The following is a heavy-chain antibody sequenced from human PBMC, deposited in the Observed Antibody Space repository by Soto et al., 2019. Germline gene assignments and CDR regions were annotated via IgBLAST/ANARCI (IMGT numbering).Heavy chain of an antibody. Sequence: SETLSLTCSVSGGSIRSGSYYWSWIRQHPGKALEWIGYIFHSGSTYYNPSLKSRVTMSVDMSKNQFSLKLKSVTAADTAVYYCARNGCSSTTCYSSEAPYYSMDVCGQRTAVTVSS. CDR1: GGSIRSGSYY. CDR3: ARNGCSSTTCYSSEAPYYSMDV. CDR2: IFHSGST. V-gene: IGHV4-31*03. D-gene: IGHD2-2*02. J-gene: IGHJ6*02.